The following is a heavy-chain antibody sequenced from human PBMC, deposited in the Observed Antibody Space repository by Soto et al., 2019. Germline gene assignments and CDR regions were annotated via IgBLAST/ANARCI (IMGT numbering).Heavy chain of an antibody. V-gene: IGHV4-39*01. CDR2: IYYSGST. CDR3: ARRTVTPLTIFDY. D-gene: IGHD4-4*01. CDR1: GGSISSSSYY. J-gene: IGHJ4*02. Sequence: STPLSLTCTFSGGSISSSSYYWGWIRQPPGKGLEWIGSIYYSGSTYYNPSLKSRVTISVDTSKNQFSLKLSSVTAADTAVYYCARRTVTPLTIFDYWGQGTLVTVSS.